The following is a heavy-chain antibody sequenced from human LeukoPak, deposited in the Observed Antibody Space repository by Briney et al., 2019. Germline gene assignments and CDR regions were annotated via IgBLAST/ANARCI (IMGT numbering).Heavy chain of an antibody. Sequence: QLGGSLRLSCAASGFTFSSYWMSWVRQAPGKGLEWVANIKQDGSEKYYVDSVKGRFTISRDNAKNSLYLQMNSLRAEDTAVYYCARDAPGEQWLVYYYYYYMDVWGKGTTVTISS. J-gene: IGHJ6*03. V-gene: IGHV3-7*01. CDR2: IKQDGSEK. CDR3: ARDAPGEQWLVYYYYYYMDV. D-gene: IGHD6-19*01. CDR1: GFTFSSYW.